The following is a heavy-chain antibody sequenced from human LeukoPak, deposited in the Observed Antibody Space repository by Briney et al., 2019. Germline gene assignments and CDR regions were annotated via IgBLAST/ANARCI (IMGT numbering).Heavy chain of an antibody. CDR1: GGSISSGSYY. CDR3: ARHNYDSGTYHPHLDY. J-gene: IGHJ4*02. Sequence: SETLSLTCTVSGGSISSGSYYWSWIRQPPGKGLEWIGYIYYTGSTNYNPSLKSRVTISADTSKSQFSLNLSSVTATHTGVYYFARHNYDSGTYHPHLDYWGQGTLVTVSS. V-gene: IGHV4-61*01. CDR2: IYYTGST. D-gene: IGHD3-10*01.